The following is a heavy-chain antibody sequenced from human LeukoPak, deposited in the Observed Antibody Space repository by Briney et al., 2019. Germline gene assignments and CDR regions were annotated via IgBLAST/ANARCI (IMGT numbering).Heavy chain of an antibody. J-gene: IGHJ3*02. CDR3: AREYSGSMRAFDI. CDR1: GFTFSNYN. V-gene: IGHV3-21*01. D-gene: IGHD6-6*01. CDR2: ISPSSSYI. Sequence: GGSLRLSCAASGFTFSNYNMDWVRQTPGKGLEWVSSISPSSSYIYYADSVKGRLTISRDNADNSLYLHMNSLRAGDTAVYYCAREYSGSMRAFDIWGQGTMVTVSS.